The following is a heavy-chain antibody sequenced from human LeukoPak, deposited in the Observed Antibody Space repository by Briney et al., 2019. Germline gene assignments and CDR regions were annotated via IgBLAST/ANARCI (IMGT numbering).Heavy chain of an antibody. CDR2: ISGSGGST. CDR1: GFTFSSYA. Sequence: PGGSLRLSCAASGFTFSSYAMSWVRQAPGKGLEWVSAISGSGGSTYYADSVKGRFTISRDNSKNTLYPQMNSLRAEDTAVYYCAKNLGELLYLFFDYWGQGTLVTVSS. J-gene: IGHJ4*02. V-gene: IGHV3-23*01. D-gene: IGHD3-10*01. CDR3: AKNLGELLYLFFDY.